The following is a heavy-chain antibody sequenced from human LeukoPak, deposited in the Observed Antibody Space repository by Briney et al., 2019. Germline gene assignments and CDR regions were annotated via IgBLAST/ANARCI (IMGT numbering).Heavy chain of an antibody. J-gene: IGHJ4*02. Sequence: VASVKVSCKASGYTFTTYYMHWVRQAPGQGLEWMGIINPSGGSTTYAQKFQGRVTMTRDTSTSTVYMELSRLRSDDTAVYYCAREYYDSSAYNQEAIDYWGQGTLVTVSS. V-gene: IGHV1-46*01. CDR2: INPSGGST. D-gene: IGHD3-22*01. CDR1: GYTFTTYY. CDR3: AREYYDSSAYNQEAIDY.